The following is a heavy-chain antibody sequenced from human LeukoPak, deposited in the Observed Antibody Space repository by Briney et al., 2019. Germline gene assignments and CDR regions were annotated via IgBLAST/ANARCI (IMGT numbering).Heavy chain of an antibody. V-gene: IGHV1-18*01. CDR3: AREEEDCGGDCYRGWFDT. J-gene: IGHJ5*02. D-gene: IGHD2-21*01. CDR1: GYTFTSYG. CDR2: ISAYNGNT. Sequence: GASVKVSCKASGYTFTSYGISWVRQAPGQGLEWMGWISAYNGNTNYAQKLQGRVTMTTDTSTSTAYMELRSLRSDDTAVYYCAREEEDCGGDCYRGWFDTWGQGTLVTVSS.